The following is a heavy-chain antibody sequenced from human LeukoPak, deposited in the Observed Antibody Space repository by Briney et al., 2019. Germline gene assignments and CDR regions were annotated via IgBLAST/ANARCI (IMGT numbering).Heavy chain of an antibody. CDR2: IYHCGST. CDR3: ARVGRSGSYVTAFDY. Sequence: SGPLSLTCAVCGGSISSSNWWGWVRQPPGKGLEWIGEIYHCGSTNYHPSLKSRVTITVDKAKTHFSLKLTSVTAADSAVYYCARVGRSGSYVTAFDYWGQGTLVTVSS. D-gene: IGHD1-26*01. J-gene: IGHJ4*02. CDR1: GGSISSSNW. V-gene: IGHV4-4*02.